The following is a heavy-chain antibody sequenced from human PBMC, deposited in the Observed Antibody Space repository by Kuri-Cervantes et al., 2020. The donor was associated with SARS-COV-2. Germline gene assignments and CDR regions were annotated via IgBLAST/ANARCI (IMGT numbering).Heavy chain of an antibody. CDR3: AKDCGGDCYLDY. CDR1: GFTFSDYY. J-gene: IGHJ4*02. Sequence: GGSLRLSCAASGFTFSDYYMHWVRQAPGKGLEWVAVISYDGSNRYYADSVKGRFTISRDNSKNTLYLQMNSLRAEDTAVYYCAKDCGGDCYLDYWGQGTLVTVSS. V-gene: IGHV3-30*18. D-gene: IGHD2-21*02. CDR2: ISYDGSNR.